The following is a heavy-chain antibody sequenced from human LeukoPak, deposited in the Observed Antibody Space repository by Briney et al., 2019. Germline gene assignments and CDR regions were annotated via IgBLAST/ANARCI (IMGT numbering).Heavy chain of an antibody. CDR2: IYYSGST. J-gene: IGHJ4*02. CDR3: ARDRGTWNDDGFDY. D-gene: IGHD1-1*01. Sequence: SETLSLTCTVSGGSISSSSYYWGWIRQPPGKGLEWIGSIYYSGSTHYNPSLTSRVTISVDTSKNQFSLKLSSVTAADTAVYYCARDRGTWNDDGFDYWGQGTLVTVSS. V-gene: IGHV4-39*07. CDR1: GGSISSSSYY.